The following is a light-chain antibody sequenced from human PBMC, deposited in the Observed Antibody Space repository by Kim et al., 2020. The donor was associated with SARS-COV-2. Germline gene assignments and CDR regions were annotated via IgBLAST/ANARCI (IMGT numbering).Light chain of an antibody. J-gene: IGKJ1*01. CDR1: QSVLYSSNNKNY. CDR3: QQYYSTPRT. Sequence: ATINCKASQSVLYSSNNKNYLAWYQQKPGQPPKLLIYWASTRESGVPDRFSGSGSGTDFTLTSSSLQAEDVAFYYCQQYYSTPRTFGQGTKVDIK. CDR2: WAS. V-gene: IGKV4-1*01.